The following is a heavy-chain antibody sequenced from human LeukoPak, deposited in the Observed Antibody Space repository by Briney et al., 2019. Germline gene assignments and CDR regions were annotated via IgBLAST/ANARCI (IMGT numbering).Heavy chain of an antibody. D-gene: IGHD1-7*01. J-gene: IGHJ4*02. CDR3: ARENNWNYVY. V-gene: IGHV2-5*01. Sequence: SGPTLVKPTQTLTLTCTFSGFSLSTRGPGVGWIRQPPGKALEWPALIYWNDERRYSPSLKTRLTITKDTSKNQVVLTMTSMDPVDTATYYCARENNWNYVYWGQGTLVTVSS. CDR1: GFSLSTRGPG. CDR2: IYWNDER.